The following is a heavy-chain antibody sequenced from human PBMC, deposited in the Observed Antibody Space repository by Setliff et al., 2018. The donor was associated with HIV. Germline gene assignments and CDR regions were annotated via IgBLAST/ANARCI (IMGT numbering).Heavy chain of an antibody. CDR1: GGSISSGSYY. J-gene: IGHJ4*02. D-gene: IGHD5-18*01. V-gene: IGHV4-61*09. CDR2: IHTSGST. CDR3: ARAGSYGWDY. Sequence: SETLSLTCTVSGGSISSGSYYWSWIRQPAGKGLEWIGHIHTSGSTKYNPSLKSRVTISVDTSKNQVSLKLSSVTAADTAVYYCARAGSYGWDYWGQGTLVTVSS.